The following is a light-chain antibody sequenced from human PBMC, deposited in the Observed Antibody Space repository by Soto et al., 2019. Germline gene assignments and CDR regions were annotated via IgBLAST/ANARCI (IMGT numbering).Light chain of an antibody. CDR3: QQYGSSPRT. CDR2: DAS. V-gene: IGKV3-20*01. Sequence: EIFLTQSPDTLSLSPGERATLSCRASQSVSSYLAWYQQKPGQAPRLLIYDASNRATGIPARFSGSGSGTDFTLTISRLDPEDFAVYFCQQYGSSPRTFGQGTKVDIK. CDR1: QSVSSY. J-gene: IGKJ1*01.